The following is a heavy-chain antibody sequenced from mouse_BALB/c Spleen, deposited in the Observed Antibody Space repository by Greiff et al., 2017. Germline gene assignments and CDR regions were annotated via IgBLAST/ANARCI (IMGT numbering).Heavy chain of an antibody. V-gene: IGHV1S135*01. Sequence: VQLKESGPELVKPGASVKVSCKASGYAFTSYNMYWVKQSHGKSLEWIGYIDPYNGGTSYNQKFKGKATLTVDKSSSTAYMHLNSLTSEDSAVYYCARVTTVVATKEFDYWGQGTTLTVSS. CDR3: ARVTTVVATKEFDY. CDR1: GYAFTSYN. J-gene: IGHJ2*01. CDR2: IDPYNGGT. D-gene: IGHD1-1*01.